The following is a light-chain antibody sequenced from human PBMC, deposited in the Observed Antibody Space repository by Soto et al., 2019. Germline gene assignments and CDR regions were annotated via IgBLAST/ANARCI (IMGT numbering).Light chain of an antibody. J-gene: IGLJ1*01. Sequence: QSVLTQPPSVSGAPGQRVTISCTGSSSNIGAGYDGHWYQQLPGTAPKLLIYGNSNRPSGVPDRFSGSKSGTSASLATTGLQAEDEADYYCQSYDSSLSGIGTGTKVTVL. CDR1: SSNIGAGYD. CDR3: QSYDSSLSG. CDR2: GNS. V-gene: IGLV1-40*01.